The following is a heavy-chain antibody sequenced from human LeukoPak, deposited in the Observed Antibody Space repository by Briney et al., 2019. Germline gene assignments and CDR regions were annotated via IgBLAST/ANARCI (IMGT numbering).Heavy chain of an antibody. J-gene: IGHJ4*02. D-gene: IGHD4-17*01. CDR1: GFTFSNYC. V-gene: IGHV3-23*01. Sequence: GGSLRLPCVASGFTFSNYCMTWVRQAPGKGLEWVSGITSSGGSTYYADSVKGRFTISRDNSKNTLFLQMNSLRAEDTAVYYCAKGGDYGDYYPADWGQGTLVTVSS. CDR3: AKGGDYGDYYPAD. CDR2: ITSSGGST.